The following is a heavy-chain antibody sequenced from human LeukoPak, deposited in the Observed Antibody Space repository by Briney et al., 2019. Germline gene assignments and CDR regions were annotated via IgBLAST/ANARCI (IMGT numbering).Heavy chain of an antibody. CDR1: GGSISSYY. D-gene: IGHD6-13*01. CDR3: AKSAAGGGGYYYYMDV. J-gene: IGHJ6*03. CDR2: IYYSGST. Sequence: SSETLSLTCTVSGGSISSYYWSWIRQPPGKGLEWIGSIYYSGSTNYNPSLKSRVTMSVDTSKNQFSLKLSSVTAADTAVYYCAKSAAGGGGYYYYMDVWGKGTTVTISS. V-gene: IGHV4-59*01.